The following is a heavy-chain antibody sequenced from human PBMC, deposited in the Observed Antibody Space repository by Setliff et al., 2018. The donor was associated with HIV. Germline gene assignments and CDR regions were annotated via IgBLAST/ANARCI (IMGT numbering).Heavy chain of an antibody. CDR2: INPNSGGT. CDR3: ARDYYDSSGYIFFPGLPDY. V-gene: IGHV1-2*02. Sequence: GASVKVSCKASGYTFTDYYMHWVRQAPGQGLEWMGWINPNSGGTNYAQKFQGRVTMTRDTSISTAYMDLSRLRSDDTAVYYCARDYYDSSGYIFFPGLPDYWGQGTLVTVSS. D-gene: IGHD3-22*01. CDR1: GYTFTDYY. J-gene: IGHJ4*02.